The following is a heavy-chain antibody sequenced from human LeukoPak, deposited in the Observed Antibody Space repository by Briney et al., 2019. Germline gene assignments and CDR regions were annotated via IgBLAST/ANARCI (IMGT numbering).Heavy chain of an antibody. CDR3: ARELDSSSRRMDV. Sequence: PSETLSLTCTVSGGSISGYYWSWIRQPAGKGLEWIGRMYTSGSTNYNPSLKSRVTMSVDTSKNEFSLKLTSVTAADTAVYYCARELDSSSRRMDVWGQGTTVTVSS. J-gene: IGHJ6*02. D-gene: IGHD3-22*01. CDR1: GGSISGYY. CDR2: MYTSGST. V-gene: IGHV4-4*07.